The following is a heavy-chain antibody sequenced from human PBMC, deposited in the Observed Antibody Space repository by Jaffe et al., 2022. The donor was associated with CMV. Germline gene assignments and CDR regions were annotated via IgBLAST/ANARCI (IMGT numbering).Heavy chain of an antibody. CDR2: IYSGGST. V-gene: IGHV3-66*01. D-gene: IGHD1-26*01. CDR1: GFTVSSNY. J-gene: IGHJ5*02. Sequence: EVQLVESGGGLVQPGGSLRLSCAASGFTVSSNYMSWVRQAPGKGLEWVSVIYSGGSTYYADSVKGRFTISRDNSKNTLYLQMNSLRAEDTAVYYCARERVIIKEWELNPRGWFDPWGQGTLVTVSS. CDR3: ARERVIIKEWELNPRGWFDP.